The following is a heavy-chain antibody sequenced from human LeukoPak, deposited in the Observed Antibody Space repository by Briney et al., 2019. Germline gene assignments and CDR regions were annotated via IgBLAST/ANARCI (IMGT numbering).Heavy chain of an antibody. J-gene: IGHJ5*02. CDR1: GFTFSSYA. V-gene: IGHV3-23*01. CDR2: ISGSGGST. CDR3: ASSSSWYFNWFDP. Sequence: GGSLRLSCAASGFTFSSYAMSWVRQAPGKGLERVSAISGSGGSTYYADSVKGRFTISRDNSKNTLYLQMNSLRAEDTAVYYCASSSSWYFNWFDPWGQGTLVTVSS. D-gene: IGHD6-13*01.